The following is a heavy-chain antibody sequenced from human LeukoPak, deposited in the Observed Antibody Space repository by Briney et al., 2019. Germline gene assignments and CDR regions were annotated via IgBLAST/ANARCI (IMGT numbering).Heavy chain of an antibody. J-gene: IGHJ4*02. D-gene: IGHD4-17*01. V-gene: IGHV3-21*01. Sequence: GGSLRLSCAVSGFPFSSFSMNWVRQAPGKGLEWVSSISPGSDYIYYADSVKGRFTISRDNAKNSLFLQMNSLRAEDTAVYYCARGSYGDYDYWGQGTLVTVSS. CDR3: ARGSYGDYDY. CDR1: GFPFSSFS. CDR2: ISPGSDYI.